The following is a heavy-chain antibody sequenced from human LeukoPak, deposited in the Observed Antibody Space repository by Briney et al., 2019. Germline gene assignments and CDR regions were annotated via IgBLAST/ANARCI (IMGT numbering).Heavy chain of an antibody. D-gene: IGHD3-22*01. CDR2: IGSYGGDT. J-gene: IGHJ5*01. CDR1: TSR. Sequence: ASVKVSCKATSRISWVRQAPGQGLEWMGWIGSYGGDTYYAQKFQGRVAVTTDTSTSTVYMELRSLRSDDTAVYYCARDLWNFYDDSGYYRDFDSWGQGTLVTVSS. CDR3: ARDLWNFYDDSGYYRDFDS. V-gene: IGHV1-18*01.